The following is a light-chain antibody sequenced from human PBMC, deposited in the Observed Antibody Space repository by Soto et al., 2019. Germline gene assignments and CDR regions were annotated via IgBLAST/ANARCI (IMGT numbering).Light chain of an antibody. J-gene: IGLJ2*01. CDR2: DGS. Sequence: QSALTQPASVSGSPGQSITISCTGTSSDVGSYNLVSWYQQHPGKAPKLMIYDGSKRPSGVSNRFSGSQSGNTASLTIYGIQAEDEADYDCCSYAGSSTVVVGGGTKLTVL. CDR3: CSYAGSSTVV. CDR1: SSDVGSYNL. V-gene: IGLV2-23*01.